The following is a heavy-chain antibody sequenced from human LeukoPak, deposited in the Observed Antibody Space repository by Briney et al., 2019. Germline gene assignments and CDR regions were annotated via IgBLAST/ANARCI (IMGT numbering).Heavy chain of an antibody. D-gene: IGHD6-19*01. V-gene: IGHV3-33*08. J-gene: IGHJ4*02. CDR1: GFTVSSNY. CDR3: ARELKPYSSGWYQAGDY. CDR2: IWYDGSNK. Sequence: GGSLRLSCAASGFTVSSNYMSWVRQAPGKGLEWVAVIWYDGSNKYYADSVKGRFTISRDNSKNTLYLQMNSLRAEDTAVYYCARELKPYSSGWYQAGDYWGQGTLVTVSS.